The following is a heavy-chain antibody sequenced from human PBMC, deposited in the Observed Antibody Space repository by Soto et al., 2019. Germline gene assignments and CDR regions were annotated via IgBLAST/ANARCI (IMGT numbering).Heavy chain of an antibody. CDR3: ASWVYAPWDYYYGMDV. D-gene: IGHD2-8*01. Sequence: PGGSLRLSCAASGFTFDDYGMHWVRQGPGKGLEWVSGITWNSATIGYAASVKGRFTISRDNAKNSLYLQMSSLTTEDTAVYYCASWVYAPWDYYYGMDVWGQGTTVTVSS. CDR1: GFTFDDYG. V-gene: IGHV3-9*01. J-gene: IGHJ6*02. CDR2: ITWNSATI.